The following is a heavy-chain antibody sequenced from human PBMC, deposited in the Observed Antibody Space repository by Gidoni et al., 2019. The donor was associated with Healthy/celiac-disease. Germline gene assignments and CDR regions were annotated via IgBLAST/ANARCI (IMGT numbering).Heavy chain of an antibody. CDR1: GYTLTSYY. CDR3: ARGCNGYSSSWYGYYYYYYMDV. CDR2: INPSGGST. D-gene: IGHD6-13*01. V-gene: IGHV1-46*01. Sequence: QVQLVQSGAEVKTPGASVKVSCTASGYTLTSYYIPWVRQAPGQGLEWMGIINPSGGSTSYEQKVQGRVTMTRDTSTSTVYMELSSLRSEDTAVYYCARGCNGYSSSWYGYYYYYYMDVWGKGTTVTVSS. J-gene: IGHJ6*03.